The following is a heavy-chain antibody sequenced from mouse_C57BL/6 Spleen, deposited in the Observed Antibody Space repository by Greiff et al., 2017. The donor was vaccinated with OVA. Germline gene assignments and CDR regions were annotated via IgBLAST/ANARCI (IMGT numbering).Heavy chain of an antibody. Sequence: LVESGAELVRPGASVTLSCKASGYTFTDYEMHWVKQTPVHGLEWIGAIDPETGGTAYNQKFKGKAILTADKSSSTAYMELRSLTSEDSAVYYCTREGDGYSFAYWGQGTLVTVSA. J-gene: IGHJ3*01. CDR2: IDPETGGT. CDR3: TREGDGYSFAY. CDR1: GYTFTDYE. V-gene: IGHV1-15*01. D-gene: IGHD2-3*01.